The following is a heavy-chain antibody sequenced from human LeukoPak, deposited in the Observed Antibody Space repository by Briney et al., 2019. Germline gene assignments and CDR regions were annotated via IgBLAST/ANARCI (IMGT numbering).Heavy chain of an antibody. D-gene: IGHD7-27*01. J-gene: IGHJ4*02. CDR1: GFTFSDYY. CDR2: ISSSSYI. Sequence: GGSLRLSCAASGFTFSDYYMSWVRQAPGKGLEWVSSISSSSYIYYADSVKGRFTISRDNAKNSLYLQMNSLRAEDTAVYYCARGLTGDLDYWGQGTLVTVSS. CDR3: ARGLTGDLDY. V-gene: IGHV3-69-1*01.